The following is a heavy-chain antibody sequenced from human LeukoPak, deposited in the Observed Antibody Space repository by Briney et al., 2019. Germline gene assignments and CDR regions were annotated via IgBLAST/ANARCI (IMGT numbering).Heavy chain of an antibody. J-gene: IGHJ6*02. V-gene: IGHV4-39*01. D-gene: IGHD3-10*01. CDR2: IYYSGST. CDR3: AAMGGALAWDSGSYYLGVYYYYYGMDV. Sequence: SETLSLTCTVSGGSISSSSYYWGWIRQPPGKGLEWIGSIYYSGSTYYNPSLKSRVTISVDTSKNQFSLKLSSVTAADTAVYYCAAMGGALAWDSGSYYLGVYYYYYGMDVWGQGTTVTVSS. CDR1: GGSISSSSYY.